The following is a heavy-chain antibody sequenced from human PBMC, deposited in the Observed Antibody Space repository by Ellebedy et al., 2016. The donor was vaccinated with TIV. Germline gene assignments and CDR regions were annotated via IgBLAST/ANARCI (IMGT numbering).Heavy chain of an antibody. CDR3: TKTRGWLQPDFHY. J-gene: IGHJ4*02. V-gene: IGHV4-59*01. D-gene: IGHD5-24*01. CDR2: IHYTGTT. Sequence: MPGGSLRLSCTVSGVSISGYYWSWVRQPPGKGLEWIGYIHYTGTTNYNPSLKSRVTISLDTSKNQFSLNLTSVTAADTAVYYCTKTRGWLQPDFHYWGQGSLVTVSS. CDR1: GVSISGYY.